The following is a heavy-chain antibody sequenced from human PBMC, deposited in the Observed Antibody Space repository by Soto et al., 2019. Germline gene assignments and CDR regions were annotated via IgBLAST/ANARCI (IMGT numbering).Heavy chain of an antibody. D-gene: IGHD3-22*01. V-gene: IGHV1-46*01. Sequence: ASVKVSCKVSGYILTELSMHWVRQAPGQGLESMGIIYPRGGTTIYAQKFQGRVTMTRDTSTHTFYMELSSLRSEDTAMYYCARVGYSSTGSTFHYHGLDVWGQGTTVTVSS. CDR3: ARVGYSSTGSTFHYHGLDV. J-gene: IGHJ6*02. CDR1: GYILTELS. CDR2: IYPRGGTT.